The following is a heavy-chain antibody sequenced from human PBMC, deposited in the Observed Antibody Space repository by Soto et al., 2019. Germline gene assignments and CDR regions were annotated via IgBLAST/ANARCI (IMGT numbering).Heavy chain of an antibody. D-gene: IGHD3-16*01. Sequence: GGSLRLSCAASGFTFSSYGMHWVRQAPGKGLEWVAVISYDGSNKYYADSVKGRFTISRDNSKNTLYLQMNSLRAEDTAVYYCAIQKGGYGRKDSYYFDYWGQGTLVTVSS. V-gene: IGHV3-30*03. CDR1: GFTFSSYG. CDR2: ISYDGSNK. CDR3: AIQKGGYGRKDSYYFDY. J-gene: IGHJ4*02.